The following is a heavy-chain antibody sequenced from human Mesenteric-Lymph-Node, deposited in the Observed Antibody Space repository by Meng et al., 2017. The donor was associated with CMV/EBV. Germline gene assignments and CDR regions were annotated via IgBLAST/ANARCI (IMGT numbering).Heavy chain of an antibody. D-gene: IGHD3-10*01. Sequence: CPFSGFSLSTSGVAVALLRQPPGTALEFLALIYWDDDRRYSPSLNNRLTITKDTSKNQVVLTMTNMDPVDTATYFCAHSYASGTRLGYWGQGTLVTVSS. CDR3: AHSYASGTRLGY. V-gene: IGHV2-5*02. CDR2: IYWDDDR. J-gene: IGHJ4*02. CDR1: GFSLSTSGVA.